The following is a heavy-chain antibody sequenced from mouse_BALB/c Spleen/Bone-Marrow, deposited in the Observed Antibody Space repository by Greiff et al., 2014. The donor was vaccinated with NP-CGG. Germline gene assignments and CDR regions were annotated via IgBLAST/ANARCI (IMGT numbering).Heavy chain of an antibody. Sequence: VQGVESGPGLVQPSQSLSITCTVSGFSLTSYGVHWVRQSPGKGLEWLGVIWSGGSTDYNAAFISRLSISKYNSKSQVFFKMNSLQANDTAIYYCARNNGGYYSWFAYWGQGTLVTVSA. CDR1: GFSLTSYG. V-gene: IGHV2-2*02. CDR2: IWSGGST. J-gene: IGHJ3*01. CDR3: ARNNGGYYSWFAY. D-gene: IGHD2-3*01.